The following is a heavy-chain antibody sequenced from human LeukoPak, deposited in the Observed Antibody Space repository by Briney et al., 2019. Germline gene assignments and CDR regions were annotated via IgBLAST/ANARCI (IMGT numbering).Heavy chain of an antibody. J-gene: IGHJ4*02. CDR1: GFPVNKYE. CDR3: VRCLRLRSTKYCLS. V-gene: IGHV3-48*03. CDR2: VDAGATST. D-gene: IGHD5-12*01. Sequence: PGGSLRLSCAASGFPVNKYEIRWVRQAPGKGLEWVSYVDAGATSTNYADSVWGRFTLSRDNAQNSVHLQMNSLRDEDTAVYYCVRCLRLRSTKYCLSWGQGALVSVSS.